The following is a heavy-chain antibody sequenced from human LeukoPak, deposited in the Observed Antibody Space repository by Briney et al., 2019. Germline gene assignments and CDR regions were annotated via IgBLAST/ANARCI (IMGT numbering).Heavy chain of an antibody. V-gene: IGHV4-34*01. CDR2: INHSGST. CDR3: AREEPGHSSSD. J-gene: IGHJ4*02. D-gene: IGHD6-13*01. Sequence: SDTLSLTCAVYGGSFSGYYWSWIRQPPGKGLEWIGEINHSGSTNYNPSLKSRVTISVDTSKNQFSLKLSSVNAADTAVYYCAREEPGHSSSDWGQGTLVTVSS. CDR1: GGSFSGYY.